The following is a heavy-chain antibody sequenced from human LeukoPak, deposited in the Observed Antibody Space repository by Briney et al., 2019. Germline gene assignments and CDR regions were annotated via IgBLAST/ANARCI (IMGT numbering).Heavy chain of an antibody. V-gene: IGHV3-30*04. J-gene: IGHJ6*03. Sequence: PGRPLRLSCAASGFTFSSYAMHWVRQAPGKGLEWVAVVSYDGSNKYYADSVKGRFTISRDNSKNTLYLQMNSLRAEDTAVYYSAREAVVLSPDYYYYMDVWGKGTTVTVSS. CDR2: VSYDGSNK. CDR3: AREAVVLSPDYYYYMDV. D-gene: IGHD2-8*02. CDR1: GFTFSSYA.